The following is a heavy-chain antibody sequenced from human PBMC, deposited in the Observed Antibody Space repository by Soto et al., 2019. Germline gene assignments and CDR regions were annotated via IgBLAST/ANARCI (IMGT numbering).Heavy chain of an antibody. CDR2: IDWDDDK. CDR1: GFSLSTSGMC. Sequence: SGPTLVNPTQTLTLTCTFSGFSLSTSGMCVSWIRQPPGKALEWLARIDWDDDKYYSTSLKTRLTISKDTSKNQVVLTMTNMDPVDTATYYCARLSTVPAAMQYYYYGMDVWGQGTTVTVSS. D-gene: IGHD2-2*01. V-gene: IGHV2-70*11. J-gene: IGHJ6*02. CDR3: ARLSTVPAAMQYYYYGMDV.